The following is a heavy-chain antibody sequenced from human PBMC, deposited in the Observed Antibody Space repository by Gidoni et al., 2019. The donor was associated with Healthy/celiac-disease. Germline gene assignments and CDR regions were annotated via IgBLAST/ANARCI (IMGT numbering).Heavy chain of an antibody. J-gene: IGHJ4*02. D-gene: IGHD3-16*02. Sequence: EVQLVQSGAEVKKPGESLRISCKGSGYSFTSYWISWVRQMPGKGREWMGRIDPSDSYTNYSPSFQGHVTISADKSISTAYLQWSSLKASDTAMYYCASGGYDYVWGSYRHGDYWGQGTLVTVSS. V-gene: IGHV5-10-1*03. CDR3: ASGGYDYVWGSYRHGDY. CDR1: GYSFTSYW. CDR2: IDPSDSYT.